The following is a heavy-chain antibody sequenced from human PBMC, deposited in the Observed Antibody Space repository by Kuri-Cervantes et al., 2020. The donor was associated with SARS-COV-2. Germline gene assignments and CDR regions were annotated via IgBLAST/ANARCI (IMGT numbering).Heavy chain of an antibody. D-gene: IGHD5-18*01. V-gene: IGHV1-2*04. J-gene: IGHJ4*02. CDR2: INPNSGGT. CDR1: GYTFTGYY. CDR3: ARDLSSGLWAFDY. Sequence: ASVKVSCKASGYTFTGYYMHWVRQAPGQGLERMGWINPNSGGTNYAQKFQGWVTMTRDTSISTVYMELSRLRSDDTAVYYCARDLSSGLWAFDYWGQGTLVTVSS.